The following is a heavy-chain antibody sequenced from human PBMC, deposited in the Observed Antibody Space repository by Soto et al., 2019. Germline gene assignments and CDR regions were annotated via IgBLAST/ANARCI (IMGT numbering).Heavy chain of an antibody. V-gene: IGHV3-7*03. Sequence: LRLSCVASGFSFSDYWMSWVRQAPGKGPEWVANIKFDGSEKQYVDSVRGRFSISRDNFRNSLFLQMNSPRAGDTAIYYCVKDGGYCSSATCYSPRNHYFDSWGQGTLVTVSS. J-gene: IGHJ4*02. CDR2: IKFDGSEK. CDR1: GFSFSDYW. D-gene: IGHD2-2*01. CDR3: VKDGGYCSSATCYSPRNHYFDS.